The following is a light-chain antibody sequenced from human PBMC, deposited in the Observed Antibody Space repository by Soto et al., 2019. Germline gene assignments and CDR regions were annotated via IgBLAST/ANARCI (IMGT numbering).Light chain of an antibody. CDR3: QKYNGAPLT. CDR1: QGISIS. CDR2: DAS. V-gene: IGKV1-27*01. J-gene: IGKJ4*01. Sequence: DIQMTQSPSSLSASVGDRVTIACRASQGISISLAWYQQKPGKVPQLLIYDASTLQSGVPSRFSGSGSGTDFTLTISGLQPEDVATYYCQKYNGAPLTFGGGTKVEIK.